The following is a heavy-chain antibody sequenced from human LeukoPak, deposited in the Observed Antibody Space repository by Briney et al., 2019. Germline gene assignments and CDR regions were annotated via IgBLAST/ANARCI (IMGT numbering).Heavy chain of an antibody. J-gene: IGHJ5*02. CDR2: IYYSGST. Sequence: SETLSLTCTVSGGSISSYYWSWIWQPPGKGLEWIGYIYYSGSTNYNPSLKSRVTISVDTSKNQFSLKLSSVTAADTAVYYCARHSSGWYWFDPWGQGTLVTVSS. V-gene: IGHV4-59*01. CDR3: ARHSSGWYWFDP. D-gene: IGHD6-19*01. CDR1: GGSISSYY.